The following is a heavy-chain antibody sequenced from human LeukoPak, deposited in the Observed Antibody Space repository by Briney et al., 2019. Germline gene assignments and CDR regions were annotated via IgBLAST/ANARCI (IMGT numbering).Heavy chain of an antibody. Sequence: ASVKVSCKASGYTFTSYDINWVRQATGQGLEWMGWMNPNSGNTGYAQKFQGRVTITRNTSISTAYMELSSLRAEDTAVYYCASLAAAENDRWFDPWGQGTLVTVSS. D-gene: IGHD6-13*01. V-gene: IGHV1-8*03. J-gene: IGHJ5*02. CDR1: GYTFTSYD. CDR2: MNPNSGNT. CDR3: ASLAAAENDRWFDP.